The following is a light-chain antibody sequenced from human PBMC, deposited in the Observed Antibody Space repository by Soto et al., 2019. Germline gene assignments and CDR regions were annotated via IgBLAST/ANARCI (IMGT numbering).Light chain of an antibody. Sequence: DIQITQSPSSLSASVGDRVTITCRASQSISGYLNWYQQKPGKAPKLLIYAASSLQSGVPSRFSGSGSGTDFTLTISSLKPEDGATDEGQERYSTPLTFGGGAKVDIK. CDR2: AAS. V-gene: IGKV1-39*01. CDR3: QERYSTPLT. CDR1: QSISGY. J-gene: IGKJ4*01.